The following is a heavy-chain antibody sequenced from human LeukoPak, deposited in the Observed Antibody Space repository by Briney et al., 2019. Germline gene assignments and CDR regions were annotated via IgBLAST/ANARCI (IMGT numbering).Heavy chain of an antibody. CDR1: GFTFSSYW. D-gene: IGHD6-13*01. CDR3: ARAGYSYSSSWYF. J-gene: IGHJ4*02. CDR2: IKQDGSGK. Sequence: GGSLRLSCAASGFTFSSYWMSWVRQAPGKGLEWVANIKQDGSGKYYVDSVKGRFTISRDNAKNSLYLQMNSLRAEDTAVYYCARAGYSYSSSWYFWGQGTLVTVSS. V-gene: IGHV3-7*01.